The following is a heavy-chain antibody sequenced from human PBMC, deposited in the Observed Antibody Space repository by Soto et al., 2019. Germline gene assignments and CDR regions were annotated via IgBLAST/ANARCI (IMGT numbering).Heavy chain of an antibody. Sequence: VGSLRLSGVASEFTFSSFEMNWVRQAPGKGLEWVSHISDSGTTIYYTDSVQGRFTISRDNAKKSLYLQMNSLRVEDSGVYYCVRFGGAAAGPGDYWGQGTLVTVSS. CDR2: ISDSGTTI. J-gene: IGHJ4*02. CDR1: EFTFSSFE. D-gene: IGHD6-13*01. V-gene: IGHV3-48*03. CDR3: VRFGGAAAGPGDY.